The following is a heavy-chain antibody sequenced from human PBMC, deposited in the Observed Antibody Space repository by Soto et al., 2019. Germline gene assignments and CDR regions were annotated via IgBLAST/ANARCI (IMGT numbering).Heavy chain of an antibody. CDR3: AKKCYYPSGKINLFDS. Sequence: SETLSLTCAVSGYSINSEYYWGWIRQPPGKGLEWIGSVDHSGRTYYSPSLRSRLTIFIDTSKNQFSLRLTSVTAADKAMYFCAKKCYYPSGKINLFDSWGPGTLVTVSS. CDR1: GYSINSEYY. V-gene: IGHV4-38-2*01. CDR2: VDHSGRT. J-gene: IGHJ4*02. D-gene: IGHD3-10*01.